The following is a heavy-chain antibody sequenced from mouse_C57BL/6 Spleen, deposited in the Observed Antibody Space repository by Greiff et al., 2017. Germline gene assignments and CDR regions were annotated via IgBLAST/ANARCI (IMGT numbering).Heavy chain of an antibody. Sequence: QVQLQQSGAELVKPGASVKISCKASGYAFSSYWMNWVKQRPGKGLEWIGQFYPGDGDTNYNGKFKGKATLTADKSSSTAYMQLSSLTSEDSAVYFCARRGSSEAWFAYWGQGTLVTVSA. D-gene: IGHD1-1*01. CDR3: ARRGSSEAWFAY. CDR1: GYAFSSYW. V-gene: IGHV1-80*01. CDR2: FYPGDGDT. J-gene: IGHJ3*01.